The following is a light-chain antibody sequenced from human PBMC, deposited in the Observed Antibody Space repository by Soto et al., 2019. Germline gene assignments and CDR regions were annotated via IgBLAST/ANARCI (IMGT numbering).Light chain of an antibody. J-gene: IGLJ1*01. Sequence: QSALTQPPSVSGSPGQSVTISCTGTSTDFVGYNRVSWYQQPPGTAPKLMIYEVSKRPSGVSDRFSGSKSGNTASLTISGLHAEDDDYYYCSLYTSENAYVFGTGTKVTVL. CDR1: STDFVGYNR. CDR2: EVS. CDR3: SLYTSENAYV. V-gene: IGLV2-18*01.